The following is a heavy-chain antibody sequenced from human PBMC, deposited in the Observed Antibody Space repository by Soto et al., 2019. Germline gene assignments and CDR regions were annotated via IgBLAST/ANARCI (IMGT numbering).Heavy chain of an antibody. CDR2: TRNKANSYTT. CDR1: GFTFSDHY. Sequence: EVQLLESGGGLVQPGGSLRLSCAASGFTFSDHYMDWVRQAPGKGLEWVGRTRNKANSYTTEYAASVKGRFTISRDDSKNSLYLQMNSLKTEDTAVYYCARVKRTHGGFDPWGQGTLVTVSS. CDR3: ARVKRTHGGFDP. D-gene: IGHD1-1*01. J-gene: IGHJ5*02. V-gene: IGHV3-72*01.